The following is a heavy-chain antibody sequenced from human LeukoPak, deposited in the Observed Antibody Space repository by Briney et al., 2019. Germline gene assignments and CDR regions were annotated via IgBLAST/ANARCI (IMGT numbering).Heavy chain of an antibody. CDR1: EFSVGSNY. CDR2: IYSGGST. J-gene: IGHJ6*03. CDR3: AKGGRWSLRGDYMDV. Sequence: PGGSLRLSCAASEFSVGSNYMTWVRQAPGKGLEWVSLIYSGGSTYYADSVKGRFTISRDNSKNTLYLQMNSLRAEDTAVYYCAKGGRWSLRGDYMDVWGKGTTVTISS. D-gene: IGHD3-22*01. V-gene: IGHV3-66*01.